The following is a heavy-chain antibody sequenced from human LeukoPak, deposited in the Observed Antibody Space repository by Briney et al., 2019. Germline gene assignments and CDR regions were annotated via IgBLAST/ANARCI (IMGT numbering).Heavy chain of an antibody. D-gene: IGHD3-10*01. J-gene: IGHJ4*02. CDR2: MNPNSGNT. V-gene: IGHV1-8*01. Sequence: ASVKVSCKASGYTFTSYDINWARQATGQGLEWMGWMNPNSGNTGYAQKFLGRVTMTRNTSISTAYMELSSLRSEDTAVYYCARGWVVRGVISDYWGQGTLVTVSS. CDR3: ARGWVVRGVISDY. CDR1: GYTFTSYD.